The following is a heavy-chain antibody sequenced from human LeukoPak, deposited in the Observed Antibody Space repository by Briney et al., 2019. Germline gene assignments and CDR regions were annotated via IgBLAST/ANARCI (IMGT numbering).Heavy chain of an antibody. J-gene: IGHJ3*02. Sequence: PSESLSLTRIVPGGSISSYYWSWIRQPPRGGREWIGYLYCSGSTNYNPSLKSRVTISVDTSKNQFSLKLSSVTAADTAVYYCARLESRGSFDIWGQGTMVTVSS. D-gene: IGHD1-1*01. CDR1: GGSISSYY. CDR3: ARLESRGSFDI. CDR2: LYCSGST. V-gene: IGHV4-59*01.